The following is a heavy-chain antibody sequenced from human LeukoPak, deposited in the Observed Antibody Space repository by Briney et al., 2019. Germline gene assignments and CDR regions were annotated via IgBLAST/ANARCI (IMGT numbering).Heavy chain of an antibody. CDR3: ASQVGVTPQPELDY. V-gene: IGHV1-69*04. D-gene: IGHD3-22*01. CDR2: IIPIFGIA. J-gene: IGHJ4*02. Sequence: SVKVSCKASGGTFSSYAISWVRQAPGQGLEWMGRIIPIFGIANYAQKFQGRVTITADKSTSTAYMELSSLRSEDTAVYYCASQVGVTPQPELDYWGQGTLVTVSS. CDR1: GGTFSSYA.